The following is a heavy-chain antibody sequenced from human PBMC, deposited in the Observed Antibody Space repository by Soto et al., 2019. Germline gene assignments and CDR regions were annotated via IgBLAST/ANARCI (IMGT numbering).Heavy chain of an antibody. D-gene: IGHD3-10*01. CDR3: ARGGGFFDY. J-gene: IGHJ4*02. V-gene: IGHV3-48*02. CDR2: ISISSSTR. CDR1: GFTFSSYV. Sequence: GGSLRLSCAASGFTFSSYVINWVRQAPGKGLEWVSHISISSSTRYYADSVRGRFTISRDNAKNSLYLQMNSLRDEDTAVYYCARGGGFFDYWGQGTLVTVSS.